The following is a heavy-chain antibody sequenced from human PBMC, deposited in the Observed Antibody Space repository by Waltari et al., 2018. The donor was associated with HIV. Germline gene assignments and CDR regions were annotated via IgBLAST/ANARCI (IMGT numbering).Heavy chain of an antibody. J-gene: IGHJ5*02. CDR3: ATGVRYYGP. V-gene: IGHV3-53*01. Sequence: AESGGRLIQQGGSLGLSFPASNFSVSEKHVTWIRQVPGGSLEWVAVIYPDDTTHYADSVRGRFTISRAKSRTTVLLLMSGLFVDDTATYFCATGVRYYGPWGQGTRVTVST. CDR2: IYPDDTT. D-gene: IGHD3-10*01. CDR1: NFSVSEKH.